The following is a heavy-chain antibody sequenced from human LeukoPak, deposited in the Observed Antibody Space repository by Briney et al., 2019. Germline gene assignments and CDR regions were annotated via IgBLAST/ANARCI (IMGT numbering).Heavy chain of an antibody. V-gene: IGHV3-66*01. D-gene: IGHD6-13*01. CDR3: ARDPIAAAGTGATGIIP. CDR1: GFTVSSNY. CDR2: IYSGGST. J-gene: IGHJ4*02. Sequence: GGSLRLSCAASGFTVSSNYMGWVREAPGKGLEWVSGIYSGGSTYYADSVKGRFTISRENSKNTVYLQMNSLRAQDTAVSYCARDPIAAAGTGATGIIPWGQGPLVTVSS.